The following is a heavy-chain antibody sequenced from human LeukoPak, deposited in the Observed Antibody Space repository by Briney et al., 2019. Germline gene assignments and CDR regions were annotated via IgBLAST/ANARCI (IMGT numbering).Heavy chain of an antibody. CDR2: ISGSGGST. CDR3: AKGSNTAMVPFDY. V-gene: IGHV3-23*01. J-gene: IGHJ4*02. Sequence: GGSLRLSCAASGFTFSSYSMNWVRQAPGKGLEWVSAISGSGGSTYYADSVKGRYTISRDNSKNTLYLQMNSLRAEDTAVYYCAKGSNTAMVPFDYWGQGTLVTVSS. CDR1: GFTFSSYS. D-gene: IGHD5-18*01.